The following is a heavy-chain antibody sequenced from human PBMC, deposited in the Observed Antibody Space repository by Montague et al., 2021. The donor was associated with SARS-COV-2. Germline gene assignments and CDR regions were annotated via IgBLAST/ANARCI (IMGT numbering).Heavy chain of an antibody. Sequence: TLSLTCTVSGGSISSGSYYWNWIRQPAGKGLEWIGRIYTSGTTDYSFSLKSRVTISVDTSKNQFSLKLTSVTAADTAVYYCARAHSGSWAHLDNWGQGSRVTVSS. CDR3: ARAHSGSWAHLDN. V-gene: IGHV4-61*02. CDR1: GGSISSGSYY. D-gene: IGHD5-12*01. CDR2: IYTSGTT. J-gene: IGHJ4*02.